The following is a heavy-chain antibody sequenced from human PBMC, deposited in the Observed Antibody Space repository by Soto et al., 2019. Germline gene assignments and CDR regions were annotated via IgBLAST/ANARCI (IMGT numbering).Heavy chain of an antibody. D-gene: IGHD3-3*01. CDR1: GFTFSSYG. CDR3: AKVQYDFWSGYNFDY. CDR2: ISYDGSNK. Sequence: GGSLRLSCAASGFTFSSYGMHWVRQAPGKGLEWVAVISYDGSNKYYADSVKGRFTISRDNSKNTLYLQMNSLRAEDTAVYYCAKVQYDFWSGYNFDYWGQGTLVTVSS. V-gene: IGHV3-30*18. J-gene: IGHJ4*02.